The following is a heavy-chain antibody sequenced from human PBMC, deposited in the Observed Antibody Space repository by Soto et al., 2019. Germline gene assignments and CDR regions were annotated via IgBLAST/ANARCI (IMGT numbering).Heavy chain of an antibody. J-gene: IGHJ3*02. CDR3: ARGSPLLWFGELFGLDAFDI. CDR2: IYPGDSDT. CDR1: GYSFTSYW. D-gene: IGHD3-10*01. V-gene: IGHV5-51*01. Sequence: PGESLKISCKGSGYSFTSYWIGWVRQMPGKGLEWMGIIYPGDSDTRYSPSFQGQVTISADKSISTAYLQWSSLKASDTAMYYCARGSPLLWFGELFGLDAFDIWGQGTMVTVSS.